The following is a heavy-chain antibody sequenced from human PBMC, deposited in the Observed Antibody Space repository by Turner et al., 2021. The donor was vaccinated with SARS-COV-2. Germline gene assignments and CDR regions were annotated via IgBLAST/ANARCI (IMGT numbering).Heavy chain of an antibody. CDR2: IYSDGST. V-gene: IGHV3-53*01. Sequence: EVQLVESGGGLNQPGGSLSISCAASGHNVAVNYMAWVRRAPGKGLECAAVIYSDGSTFYADSVKGRFAVSRDTSRNVLYLQMSSLTVDDTAVYFCARGYGSNWYRGYGLDVWGRGTTVTVSS. CDR1: GHNVAVNY. CDR3: ARGYGSNWYRGYGLDV. D-gene: IGHD6-13*01. J-gene: IGHJ6*02.